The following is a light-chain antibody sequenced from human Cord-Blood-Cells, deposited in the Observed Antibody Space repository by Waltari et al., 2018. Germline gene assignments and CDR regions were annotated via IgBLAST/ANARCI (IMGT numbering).Light chain of an antibody. V-gene: IGKV1-5*03. Sequence: DIQMTQSPSTLSASVGDRVTITCRASQSISSWFAWYQQKPGKAPKLLIYKASSLESGVPSRFSGSGSGTEFTLTISSLQPDDFATYYCQQSRTFGQGTKVEIK. CDR2: KAS. CDR3: QQSRT. J-gene: IGKJ1*01. CDR1: QSISSW.